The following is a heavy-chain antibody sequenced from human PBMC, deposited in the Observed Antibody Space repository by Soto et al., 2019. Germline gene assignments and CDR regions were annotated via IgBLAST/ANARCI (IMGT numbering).Heavy chain of an antibody. V-gene: IGHV3-11*01. Sequence: GGSLRLSCAASGFTFSYYYMGWIRQAPGKGLEWISYITTSGGATSYADSVKGRFTISRDNAKNSLYLQMNSLRAEDTAVYFCARDRCSSASCYHAFAIWGQGTMVTVSS. CDR1: GFTFSYYY. CDR2: ITTSGGAT. D-gene: IGHD2-2*01. CDR3: ARDRCSSASCYHAFAI. J-gene: IGHJ3*02.